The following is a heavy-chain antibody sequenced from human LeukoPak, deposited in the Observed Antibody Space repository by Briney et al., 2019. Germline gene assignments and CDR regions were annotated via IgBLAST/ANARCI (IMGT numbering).Heavy chain of an antibody. CDR2: IYPGDSDT. J-gene: IGHJ4*02. Sequence: GESLKISCKGSGYNFSNCLIGWVRQMPGKGLEWMGIIYPGDSDTRYGPSFQGQVTISADESISTAYLQWSSLKASDTAMYYCARHGGGGSGGNSGFDYWGQGTLVTVSS. V-gene: IGHV5-51*01. CDR1: GYNFSNCL. CDR3: ARHGGGGSGGNSGFDY. D-gene: IGHD4-23*01.